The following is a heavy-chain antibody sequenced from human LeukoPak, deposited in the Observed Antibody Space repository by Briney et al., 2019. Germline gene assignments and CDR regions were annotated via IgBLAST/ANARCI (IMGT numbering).Heavy chain of an antibody. CDR2: IRYDGSNK. J-gene: IGHJ6*03. CDR1: GFTFSSYG. Sequence: GGSLRLSCAASGFTFSSYGMHWVRQAPGKGLEWVAFIRYDGSNKYYADSVKGRFTISRDNSKNTLYLQMNSLRAEDTAVYYCAKVAPTYYYYYMDVWGKGTTVTVSS. CDR3: AKVAPTYYYYYMDV. V-gene: IGHV3-30*02.